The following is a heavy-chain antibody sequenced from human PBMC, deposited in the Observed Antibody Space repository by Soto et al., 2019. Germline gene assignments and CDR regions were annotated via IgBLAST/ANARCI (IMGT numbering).Heavy chain of an antibody. CDR3: ARTASETYPARYFDY. Sequence: PGEPLKIYCTASGYTSNNYWIGWGRQMAGRGLEWRGIIFRGDSETRYSPSFRGQVTISADKSISTAYLQWSSLKASDTAIYYCARTASETYPARYFDYWGQGTLVTVS. CDR1: GYTSNNYW. D-gene: IGHD3-10*01. J-gene: IGHJ4*02. V-gene: IGHV5-51*01. CDR2: IFRGDSET.